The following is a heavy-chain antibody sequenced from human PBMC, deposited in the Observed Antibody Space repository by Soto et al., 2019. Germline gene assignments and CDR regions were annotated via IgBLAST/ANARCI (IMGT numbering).Heavy chain of an antibody. CDR2: ISYDGSNK. D-gene: IGHD3-22*01. CDR1: GFTFSSYG. J-gene: IGHJ4*02. Sequence: QVQLVESGGGVVQPGRSLRLSCAASGFTFSSYGMHWVRQAPGKGLEWVAVISYDGSNKYYADSVKGRFTISRDNSKNTLYLQMNSLIDEDTAVYYCAKVGMIVENPALDDWGQGTLVTVSS. CDR3: AKVGMIVENPALDD. V-gene: IGHV3-30*18.